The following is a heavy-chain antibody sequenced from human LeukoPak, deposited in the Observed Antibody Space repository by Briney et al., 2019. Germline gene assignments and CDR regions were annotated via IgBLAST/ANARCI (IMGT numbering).Heavy chain of an antibody. J-gene: IGHJ4*02. D-gene: IGHD3-10*01. Sequence: SETLSLTCAVYGLSFSGYYWSWIRQPPGKGLEWIGEINHSGSTNYNPSLKSRVTISVDTSKNQFSLKLSSVTAADTAVYYCARSGEGNDFDYWGQGTLVTVSS. CDR2: INHSGST. CDR1: GLSFSGYY. CDR3: ARSGEGNDFDY. V-gene: IGHV4-34*01.